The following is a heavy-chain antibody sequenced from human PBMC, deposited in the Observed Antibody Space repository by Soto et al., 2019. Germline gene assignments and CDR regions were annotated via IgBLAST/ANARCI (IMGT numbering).Heavy chain of an antibody. CDR3: AMGLAAAGPLDY. Sequence: GGSRRRSWAASGFTFSYSAMSWVRQAPGRGLEWVSTISVSGGTPYYADSVKGRFTISRDNSKNSLYLILNSLRADDTAIYYCAMGLAAAGPLDYWGQGALVTVSS. CDR2: ISVSGGTP. D-gene: IGHD6-13*01. V-gene: IGHV3-23*01. J-gene: IGHJ4*02. CDR1: GFTFSYSA.